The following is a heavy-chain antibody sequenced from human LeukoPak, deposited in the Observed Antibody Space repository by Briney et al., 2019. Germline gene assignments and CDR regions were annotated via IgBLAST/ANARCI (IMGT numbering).Heavy chain of an antibody. V-gene: IGHV4-38-2*01. D-gene: IGHD6-6*01. CDR2: IYHSGST. CDR3: ARQVYSSSPWFDP. J-gene: IGHJ5*02. Sequence: ASETLSLTCAVSGYSISSGYYWGWIRQPPGKGLEWIGSIYHSGSTYYNPSLKSRVTISVDTSKNQFSLKLSSVTAADTAVYYCARQVYSSSPWFDPWGQGTLVTVSS. CDR1: GYSISSGYY.